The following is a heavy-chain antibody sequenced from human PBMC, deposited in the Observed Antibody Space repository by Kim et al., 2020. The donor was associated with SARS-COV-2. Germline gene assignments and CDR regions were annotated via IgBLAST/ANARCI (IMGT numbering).Heavy chain of an antibody. CDR3: IRDNIQPGDL. CDR1: GFAFSPYW. Sequence: GGSLRLSCAASGFAFSPYWMHWVRQGPGQGLMWVSQIDSDGSITTYADAVLGRFTISRDNAKNTLYLQMSSLRVEDTAIYYCIRDNIQPGDLWGQGVMVTVSS. CDR2: IDSDGSIT. D-gene: IGHD2-15*01. V-gene: IGHV3-74*01. J-gene: IGHJ3*01.